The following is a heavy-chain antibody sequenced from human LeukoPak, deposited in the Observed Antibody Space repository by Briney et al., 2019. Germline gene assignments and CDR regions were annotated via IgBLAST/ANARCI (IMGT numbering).Heavy chain of an antibody. Sequence: GGSLRLSCAASGFTFSSYAMSWVRQAPGKGLEWVSAISGSGGSTYYADSVKGRFTISRDSSKNTLYLQMNSLRAEDTAVYYCAKSGQWLVLYYFDYWGQGTLVTVSS. D-gene: IGHD6-19*01. J-gene: IGHJ4*02. CDR3: AKSGQWLVLYYFDY. CDR2: ISGSGGST. CDR1: GFTFSSYA. V-gene: IGHV3-23*01.